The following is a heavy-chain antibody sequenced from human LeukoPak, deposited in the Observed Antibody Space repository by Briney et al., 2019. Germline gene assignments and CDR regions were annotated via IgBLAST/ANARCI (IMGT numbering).Heavy chain of an antibody. V-gene: IGHV3-9*01. J-gene: IGHJ4*02. CDR2: ISWNSGSI. D-gene: IGHD6-19*01. CDR1: GFTFDDYA. CDR3: AKGLSGWYGALFDY. Sequence: PGGSLRLSCAASGFTFDDYAMHWARQAPGKGLEWVSGISWNSGSIGYADSVKGRFTISRDNAKNSLYLQMNSLRAEDTALYYCAKGLSGWYGALFDYWGQGTLVTVSS.